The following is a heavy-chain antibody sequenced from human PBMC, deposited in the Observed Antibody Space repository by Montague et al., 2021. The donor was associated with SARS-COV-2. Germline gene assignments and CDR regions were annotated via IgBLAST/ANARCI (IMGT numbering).Heavy chain of an antibody. CDR2: ISYSGST. CDR1: GGSITSSNYY. Sequence: SETLSLTCTVSGGSITSSNYYWGWIRQPPGKGLEWFGSISYSGSTYYNPSLKGRVTISVDTSKHQFSLRLSSVTAADTAVYYCARVGSSGWYAPGYFDYRGQGTLVTVSS. J-gene: IGHJ4*02. D-gene: IGHD6-19*01. V-gene: IGHV4-39*01. CDR3: ARVGSSGWYAPGYFDY.